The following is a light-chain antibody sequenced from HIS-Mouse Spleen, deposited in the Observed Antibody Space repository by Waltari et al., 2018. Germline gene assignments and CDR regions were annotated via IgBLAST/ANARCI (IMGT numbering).Light chain of an antibody. CDR3: AAWDDSLSGYV. J-gene: IGLJ1*01. V-gene: IGLV1-47*01. CDR1: SSNIGSNY. Sequence: QSVLTQPPSASGTPGQRVTISCSGSSSNIGSNYVYWYQQLPGTAPKLLIYRNNPRPSGVPARFSGSQSGTSASLAISGLRSEDEADYYCAAWDDSLSGYVFGTGTKVTVL. CDR2: RNN.